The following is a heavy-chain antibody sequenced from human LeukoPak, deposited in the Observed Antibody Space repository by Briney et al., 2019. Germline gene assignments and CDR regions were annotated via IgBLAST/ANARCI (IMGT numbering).Heavy chain of an antibody. D-gene: IGHD5-18*01. Sequence: GESLKISCKGSGYSFTTYWIGWVRQTPGKGLEWMGIIYPGDSETRYSPSFQGQVTISADESISTAYLQWSSLKASDTAMYYCVRSRGYSYGYSYYFDYWGQGTLVTVSS. CDR3: VRSRGYSYGYSYYFDY. CDR2: IYPGDSET. J-gene: IGHJ4*02. CDR1: GYSFTTYW. V-gene: IGHV5-51*01.